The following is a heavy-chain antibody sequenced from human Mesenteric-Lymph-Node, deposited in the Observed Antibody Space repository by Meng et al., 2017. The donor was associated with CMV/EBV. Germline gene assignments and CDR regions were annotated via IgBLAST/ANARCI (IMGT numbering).Heavy chain of an antibody. J-gene: IGHJ6*02. CDR3: ARDTRCSSTSCYTPFYYYYYGMDV. V-gene: IGHV3-7*01. CDR1: GFTFSSYW. CDR2: IKQDGSEK. D-gene: IGHD2-2*02. Sequence: GGSLRLSCAASGFTFSSYWRSWVRQAPGKGLEWVANIKQDGSEKYYVDSVKGRFTISRDNAKNSLYLQMNSLRAEDTAVYYCARDTRCSSTSCYTPFYYYYYGMDVWGQGTTVTVSS.